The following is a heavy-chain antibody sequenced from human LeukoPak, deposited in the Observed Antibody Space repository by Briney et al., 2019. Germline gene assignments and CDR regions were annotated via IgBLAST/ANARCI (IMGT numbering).Heavy chain of an antibody. CDR1: GFTFSDYY. CDR2: ISSSGSIT. V-gene: IGHV3-11*01. Sequence: PGGSLRLSCAASGFTFSDYYMSWVRQAPGKGLECVSYISSSGSITHYADSVKGRFTISRDNAKNSLYLQMNSLRDEGTAVYYCARLPPGRWLRYWYFDLWGRGTLVTVSS. J-gene: IGHJ2*01. CDR3: ARLPPGRWLRYWYFDL. D-gene: IGHD5-24*01.